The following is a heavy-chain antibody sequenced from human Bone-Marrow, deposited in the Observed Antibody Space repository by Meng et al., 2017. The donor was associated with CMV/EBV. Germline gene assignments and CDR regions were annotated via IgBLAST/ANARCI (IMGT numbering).Heavy chain of an antibody. CDR3: ASGFVLLWFGESGSFDD. Sequence: GSLRLSCTVSGGSISSSSYYWGWIRQPPGKGLEWIGSIYYSGSTYYNPSLKSRVTISVDTSKNQFSLKLSSVTAADTAVYYCASGFVLLWFGESGSFDDWGQGTLVTGYS. J-gene: IGHJ4*02. CDR2: IYYSGST. D-gene: IGHD3-10*01. V-gene: IGHV4-39*01. CDR1: GGSISSSSYY.